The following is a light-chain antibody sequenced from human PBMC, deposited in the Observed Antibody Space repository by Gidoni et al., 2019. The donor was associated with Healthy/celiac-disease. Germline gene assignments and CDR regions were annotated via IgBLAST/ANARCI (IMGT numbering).Light chain of an antibody. CDR2: LGS. Sequence: DIVMTQSPLSLPVTPGEPASISCRSSQSLLHSNGYNYLDWYLQKPGQSPQLLISLGSNRASGVPDRFSGSGSGTDFTLKIIRVEAEDVGVYYCMQALQTPLTFGGGTKVEIK. V-gene: IGKV2-28*01. CDR1: QSLLHSNGYNY. J-gene: IGKJ4*01. CDR3: MQALQTPLT.